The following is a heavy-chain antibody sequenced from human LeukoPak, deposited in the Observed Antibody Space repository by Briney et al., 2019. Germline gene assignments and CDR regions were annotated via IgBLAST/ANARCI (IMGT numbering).Heavy chain of an antibody. CDR2: VSAFNGNT. CDR1: GYTFSSYG. CDR3: ARRGGSYSHSDF. J-gene: IGHJ4*02. Sequence: GASVKVSCKASGYTFSSYGIIWVRQAPGQGLEWMGWVSAFNGNTDYAPKLQGRVTMTTDTSTTTAYMELRSLTSGDTAVYYCARRGGSYSHSDFWGQGTLVTVSS. V-gene: IGHV1-18*01. D-gene: IGHD1-26*01.